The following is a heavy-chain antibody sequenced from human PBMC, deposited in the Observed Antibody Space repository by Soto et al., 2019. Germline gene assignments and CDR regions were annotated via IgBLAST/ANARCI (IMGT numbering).Heavy chain of an antibody. V-gene: IGHV1-69*13. Sequence: SVNVSCKASGVTFSSYAISWVRQAPGQGLEWMGGIIPIFGTANYAQKFQGRVTITADESTSTAYMELSSLRSEDTAVYYCARSLLLWYGELSHYYGMDVWGQGTTVTVSS. CDR1: GVTFSSYA. CDR3: ARSLLLWYGELSHYYGMDV. CDR2: IIPIFGTA. J-gene: IGHJ6*02. D-gene: IGHD3-10*01.